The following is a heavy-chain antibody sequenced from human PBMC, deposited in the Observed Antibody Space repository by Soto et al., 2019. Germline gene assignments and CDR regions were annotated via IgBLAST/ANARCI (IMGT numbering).Heavy chain of an antibody. CDR1: GYTFYSHS. CDR2: ISADNSNT. J-gene: IGHJ6*02. Sequence: QAQLVQSGAEVKKPGASVKVSCKASGYTFYSHSISWVRQAPGQGLEWMGRISADNSNTKYAQKCRGRGTMTTDTSTSTVYMELRTLRSDDTAVYYCARCIQQDYYYGMDVWGQGTTVTVSS. CDR3: ARCIQQDYYYGMDV. V-gene: IGHV1-18*01. D-gene: IGHD5-18*01.